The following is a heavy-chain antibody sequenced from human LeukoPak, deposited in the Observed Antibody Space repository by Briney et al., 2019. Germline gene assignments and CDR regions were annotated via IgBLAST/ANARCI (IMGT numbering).Heavy chain of an antibody. CDR2: IQYDGNTE. CDR1: GFTFSTSG. Sequence: GGSLRLSCAASGFTFSTSGMHWVRQVPGKGLEWVAFIQYDGNTEYYADSVKGRFTISRDNSKNTLYLQMNSLRPEDTAVYYCAKRKSITIFGRTPRAEALGYFDYWGQGTLVTVSS. CDR3: AKRKSITIFGRTPRAEALGYFDY. J-gene: IGHJ4*02. D-gene: IGHD3-3*01. V-gene: IGHV3-30*02.